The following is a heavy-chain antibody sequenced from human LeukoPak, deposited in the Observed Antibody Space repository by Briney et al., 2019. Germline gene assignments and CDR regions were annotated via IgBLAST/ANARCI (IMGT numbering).Heavy chain of an antibody. D-gene: IGHD6-13*01. CDR3: ARLRREGLASAGTQGYYYYGMDV. CDR1: GYTFTSYY. CDR2: INPNSGGT. V-gene: IGHV1-2*04. J-gene: IGHJ6*02. Sequence: ASVKVSCKASGYTFTSYYMHWVRQAPGQGLEWMGWINPNSGGTNYAQKFQGWVTMTRDTSISTAYMELGRLRSDDTAVYYCARLRREGLASAGTQGYYYYGMDVWGQGTTVTVSS.